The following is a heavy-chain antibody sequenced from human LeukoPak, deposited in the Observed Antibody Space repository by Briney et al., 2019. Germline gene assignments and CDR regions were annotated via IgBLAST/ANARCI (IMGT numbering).Heavy chain of an antibody. J-gene: IGHJ4*02. Sequence: ASVKVSCKASGYIFTNYGISWVRQAAGQGREWMGWISAYNGNTNYAQKLQGRVTMTTDTSTSTAYAELRSLRSDDTAVYYCARERAGYCSGGSCYFSWPSDYWGQGTLVTVSS. V-gene: IGHV1-18*01. D-gene: IGHD2-15*01. CDR1: GYIFTNYG. CDR3: ARERAGYCSGGSCYFSWPSDY. CDR2: ISAYNGNT.